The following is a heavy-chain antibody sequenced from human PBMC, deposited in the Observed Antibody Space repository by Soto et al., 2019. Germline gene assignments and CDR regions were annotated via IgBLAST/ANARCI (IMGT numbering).Heavy chain of an antibody. J-gene: IGHJ4*02. CDR2: IYWDDDK. V-gene: IGHV2-5*02. CDR3: AHVYRGYDNFDY. D-gene: IGHD5-12*01. Sequence: QITLKESGPTLVKPTQTLTLTCTFSGFSLSTSGVGVGWIRQPPGKALEWLALIYWDDDKRYSPSLKSRPTITKDTSKHQSVLTRTNTDPVATATYYGAHVYRGYDNFDYWGQGTLVTVSS. CDR1: GFSLSTSGVG.